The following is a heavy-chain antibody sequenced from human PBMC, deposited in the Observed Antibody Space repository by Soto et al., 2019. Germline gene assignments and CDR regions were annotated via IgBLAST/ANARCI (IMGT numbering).Heavy chain of an antibody. CDR2: IKSKTDGGTT. CDR3: ASRNSIAARPNY. D-gene: IGHD6-6*01. J-gene: IGHJ4*02. CDR1: GFTFSNAR. Sequence: GGSLRLSCAASGFTFSNARMSWVRQAPGKGLEWVGRIKSKTDGGTTDYAAPVKGRFTISRDDSKNTLYLQMNSLKTEDTAVYYCASRNSIAARPNYWGQGTLVTVSS. V-gene: IGHV3-15*01.